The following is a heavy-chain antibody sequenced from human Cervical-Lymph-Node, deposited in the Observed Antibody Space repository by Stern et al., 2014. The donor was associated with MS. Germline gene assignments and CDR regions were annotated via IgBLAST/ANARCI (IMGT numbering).Heavy chain of an antibody. V-gene: IGHV3-33*01. CDR3: ARGHIPYAYNYLFDY. CDR2: AWYDGSTA. D-gene: IGHD5-24*01. CDR1: GFTFSSYG. J-gene: IGHJ4*02. Sequence: QDQLVQSGGGVVQPGTSLRLSCAASGFTFSSYGMHWVRQAPGQGLEWVALAWYDGSTAYYTNSVKGRFTISRDNSKNTLFLQMNSLTAEDTAVYYCARGHIPYAYNYLFDYWGQGTLVTVSS.